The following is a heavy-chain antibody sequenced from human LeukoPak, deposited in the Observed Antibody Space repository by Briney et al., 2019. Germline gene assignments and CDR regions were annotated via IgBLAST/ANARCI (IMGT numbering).Heavy chain of an antibody. Sequence: GGSLRLSCAASGFIFSSYEMNWVRQAPGKGLEWLSYISSSGSTIYYADSVKGRFTISRDDAENSLYLQVNSLRAEDTAVYYCARVGTAIVPAAQTFDYWGQGTLVTVSS. D-gene: IGHD2-2*01. J-gene: IGHJ4*02. CDR2: ISSSGSTI. CDR1: GFIFSSYE. CDR3: ARVGTAIVPAAQTFDY. V-gene: IGHV3-48*03.